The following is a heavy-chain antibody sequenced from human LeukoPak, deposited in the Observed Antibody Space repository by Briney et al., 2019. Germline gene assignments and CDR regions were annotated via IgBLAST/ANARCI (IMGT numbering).Heavy chain of an antibody. J-gene: IGHJ4*02. CDR1: GFLVSTNY. CDR3: AKDCSGGTCYSGN. CDR2: ISSSGGST. V-gene: IGHV3-23*01. Sequence: GGSLRLSCAASGFLVSTNYMTWVRQAPGKGLEWVSAISSSGGSTYYADSVKGRFTISRDNSKNTLYLQMNSLRAEDTAVYYCAKDCSGGTCYSGNWGQGTLVTVSS. D-gene: IGHD2-15*01.